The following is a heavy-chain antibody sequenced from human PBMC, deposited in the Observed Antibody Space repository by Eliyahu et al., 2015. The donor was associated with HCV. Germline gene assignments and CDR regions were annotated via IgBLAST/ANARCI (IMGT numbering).Heavy chain of an antibody. CDR3: SRVDYSSSSGDTFAF. J-gene: IGHJ3*01. CDR2: IRNKTYGGTT. CDR1: GFTFGYYA. D-gene: IGHD6-6*01. Sequence: EVQLVESGXGLVKPGXSLRLSXTASGFTFGYYAMXXFRQAPGKGLEWVGFIRNKTYGGTTESAASVKGRFAFSRDDSKNIAYLQLSSLNTEDTAIYYCSRVDYSSSSGDTFAFWGQGTMVTVSS. V-gene: IGHV3-49*05.